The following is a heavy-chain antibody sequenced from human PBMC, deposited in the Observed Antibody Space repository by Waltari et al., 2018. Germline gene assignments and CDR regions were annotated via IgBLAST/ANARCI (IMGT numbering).Heavy chain of an antibody. D-gene: IGHD3-10*01. CDR1: GFTFSSYA. J-gene: IGHJ3*02. CDR3: AKDLPHHYYGSGSYFSAFDI. Sequence: EVQLLESGGGLVQPGGSLRLSCAASGFTFSSYAMRWVRQAPGKGLEWVSVIYSGGSTYYADSVKGRVTITRDNSKNTLYLQMNSLRAEDTAVYYCAKDLPHHYYGSGSYFSAFDIWGQGTMVTVSS. V-gene: IGHV3-23*03. CDR2: IYSGGST.